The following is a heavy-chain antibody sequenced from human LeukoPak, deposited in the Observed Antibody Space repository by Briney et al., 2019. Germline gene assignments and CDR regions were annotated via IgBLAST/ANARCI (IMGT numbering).Heavy chain of an antibody. D-gene: IGHD6-19*01. V-gene: IGHV3-23*01. J-gene: IGHJ4*02. CDR1: GFTFSTYS. CDR2: IYPSGDST. Sequence: GGSLGLSWEASGFTFSTYSITWFRQGPGKGLEWVSSIYPSGDSTFYADSVKGRFTISRDNSKNTLYLQMSSLRTEDTAIYYCAKDVVPDSGWDLDYWGQGTLVTVSS. CDR3: AKDVVPDSGWDLDY.